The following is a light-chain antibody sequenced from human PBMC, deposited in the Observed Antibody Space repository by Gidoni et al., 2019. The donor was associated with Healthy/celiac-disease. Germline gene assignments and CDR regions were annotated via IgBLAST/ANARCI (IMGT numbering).Light chain of an antibody. V-gene: IGKV3-20*01. J-gene: IGKJ2*01. CDR2: GAS. Sequence: EIVLTQSPGTLSLSPGERATLSCRASQSVSSSYLAWYQPKPGPAPRLLLYGASSRATGIPDRFSGSGSGTDFTLTISRLEPEDFAVYYCQQYGSSPPYTFGQGTKLEIK. CDR3: QQYGSSPPYT. CDR1: QSVSSSY.